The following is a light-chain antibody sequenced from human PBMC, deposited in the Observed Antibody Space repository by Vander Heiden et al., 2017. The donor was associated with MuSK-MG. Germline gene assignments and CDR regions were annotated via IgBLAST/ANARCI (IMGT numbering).Light chain of an antibody. CDR3: CSYAGSSNVV. J-gene: IGLJ2*01. V-gene: IGLV2-23*02. CDR1: SSDVGSYNL. CDR2: EVS. Sequence: QSALTQPASVSGSPGQSITISCTGTSSDVGSYNLVSWYQQHQGKAPKLMIHEVSKRPSGVSNRFSGSKSGNTASLTISGLQAEDEADYYCCSYAGSSNVVFGGGTKLTVL.